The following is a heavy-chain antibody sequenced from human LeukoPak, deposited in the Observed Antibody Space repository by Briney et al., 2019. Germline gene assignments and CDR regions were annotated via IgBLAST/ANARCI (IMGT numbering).Heavy chain of an antibody. Sequence: GGSLRLSCAASGFTFSTSDMNWIRQAPGKGREWVSHISSSGSTITYAESVKGRLTVSRVNTKKSLYLQMNSLRADDTAIYYCARTKWQLPWAWGQGTLVTVSS. CDR3: ARTKWQLPWA. V-gene: IGHV3-48*03. CDR2: ISSSGSTI. D-gene: IGHD1-26*01. J-gene: IGHJ1*01. CDR1: GFTFSTSD.